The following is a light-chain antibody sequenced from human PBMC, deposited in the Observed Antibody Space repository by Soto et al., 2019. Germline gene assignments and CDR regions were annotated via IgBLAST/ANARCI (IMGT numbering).Light chain of an antibody. Sequence: DIQMTQSPSTLSASVGDRVTITCRASQSISSWLAWYQQKPGKAPKLLIYKASTLESGVPSRFSGSGSGTEFILTISSLQPDDFGTYYCQQYNSYSWTFGHGTKVDIK. CDR1: QSISSW. CDR3: QQYNSYSWT. J-gene: IGKJ1*01. CDR2: KAS. V-gene: IGKV1-5*03.